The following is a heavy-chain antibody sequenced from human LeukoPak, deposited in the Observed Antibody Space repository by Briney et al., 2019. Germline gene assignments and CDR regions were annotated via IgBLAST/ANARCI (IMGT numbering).Heavy chain of an antibody. Sequence: ASVKVSCKASGYSFRSYGISWVRQAPGQGLEWMGWISAYNDNTDYAQKFQGRVTMTTDTSTSTAYMELRSLRSNDTAMYYCARDGVLPAPNWLRPFDYWGQGTLVTVSS. D-gene: IGHD5-12*01. CDR1: GYSFRSYG. V-gene: IGHV1-18*04. CDR2: ISAYNDNT. CDR3: ARDGVLPAPNWLRPFDY. J-gene: IGHJ4*02.